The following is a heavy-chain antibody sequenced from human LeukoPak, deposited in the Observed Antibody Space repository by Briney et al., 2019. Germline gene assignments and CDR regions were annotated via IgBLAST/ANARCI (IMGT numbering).Heavy chain of an antibody. V-gene: IGHV1-24*01. Sequence: GASVKVSCKASGYTFTSYYMHWVRQAPGKGLEWMGGFDPEDGETIYAQKFQGRVTMTEDTSTDTAYMELSSLRSEDTAVFYCAGSLKFITMIPHYWGQGTLVTVSS. CDR3: AGSLKFITMIPHY. J-gene: IGHJ4*02. D-gene: IGHD3-22*01. CDR2: FDPEDGET. CDR1: GYTFTSYY.